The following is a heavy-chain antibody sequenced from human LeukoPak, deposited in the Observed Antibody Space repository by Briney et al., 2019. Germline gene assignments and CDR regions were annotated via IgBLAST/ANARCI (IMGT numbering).Heavy chain of an antibody. D-gene: IGHD6-6*01. CDR3: ARDPPAVAANTYG. J-gene: IGHJ4*02. CDR2: IYSGGST. V-gene: IGHV3-66*01. CDR1: GVTVGNNY. Sequence: PGGSLRLSCAASGVTVGNNYMNWVRQAPGKGLEWVSLIYSGGSTHYADSVKGRFTISRDNSKNTLYPQMNSLRVDDTAVYYCARDPPAVAANTYGWGQGTLVTVSS.